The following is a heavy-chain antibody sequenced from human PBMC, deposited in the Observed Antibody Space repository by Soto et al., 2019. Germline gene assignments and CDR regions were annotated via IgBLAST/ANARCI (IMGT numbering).Heavy chain of an antibody. CDR2: IIPIFGTA. CDR1: GGTFSSYA. J-gene: IGHJ4*02. CDR3: AREGYCSSNSCYTAGFY. Sequence: QVQLVQSGAEVKKPGSSVKVSCKASGGTFSSYAISWVRQAPGQGLEWMGGIIPIFGTANYAQKFQGRVTITVDESTSTAYSELSSLRSEDTAVYYCAREGYCSSNSCYTAGFYWGQGTLVTVAS. V-gene: IGHV1-69*01. D-gene: IGHD2-2*02.